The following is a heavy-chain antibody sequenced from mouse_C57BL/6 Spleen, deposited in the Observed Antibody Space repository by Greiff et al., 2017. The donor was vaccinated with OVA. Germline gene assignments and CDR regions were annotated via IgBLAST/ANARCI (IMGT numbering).Heavy chain of an antibody. V-gene: IGHV1-15*01. J-gene: IGHJ3*01. CDR2: IDPETGGT. D-gene: IGHD3-3*01. CDR3: TSKDRFAY. CDR1: GYTFTDYE. Sequence: LVESGAELVRPGASVTLSCKASGYTFTDYEMHWVKQTPVHGLEWIGAIDPETGGTAYNQKFKGKAILTADKSSSTAYMELRSLTSEDSAVYYCTSKDRFAYWGQGTLVTVSA.